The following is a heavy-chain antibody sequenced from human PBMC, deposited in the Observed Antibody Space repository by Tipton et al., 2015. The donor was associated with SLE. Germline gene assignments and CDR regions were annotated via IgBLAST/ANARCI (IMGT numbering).Heavy chain of an antibody. D-gene: IGHD3-22*01. V-gene: IGHV4-31*03. J-gene: IGHJ4*02. CDR1: GGSISSGGYY. Sequence: TLSLTCTVSGGSISSGGYYWSWIRQHPGKGLEWIGYIYYSGSTYYNPSLKSRVTISVDTSKNQFSLKLSSVTAADTAVYYCARGGSVIYYDSSGYPDYWGQGTLVTVSS. CDR2: IYYSGST. CDR3: ARGGSVIYYDSSGYPDY.